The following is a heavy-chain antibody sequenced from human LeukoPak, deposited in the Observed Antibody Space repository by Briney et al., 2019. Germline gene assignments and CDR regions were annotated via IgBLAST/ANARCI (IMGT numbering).Heavy chain of an antibody. CDR2: NSAYNGNT. Sequence: ASVKVSCKASGYTFTSYGISWVRQAPGQGLEWMGWNSAYNGNTTYAQKLQGRVTMTTDTSTSTAYMELRSLRSDDTAVYYCARDPTSRLYCTNGVCYNRADDYWGQGTLVTVSS. CDR3: ARDPTSRLYCTNGVCYNRADDY. V-gene: IGHV1-18*01. D-gene: IGHD2-8*01. CDR1: GYTFTSYG. J-gene: IGHJ4*02.